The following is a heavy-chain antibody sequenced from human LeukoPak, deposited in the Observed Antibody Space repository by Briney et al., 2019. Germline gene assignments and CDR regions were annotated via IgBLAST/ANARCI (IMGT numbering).Heavy chain of an antibody. J-gene: IGHJ4*02. D-gene: IGHD3-22*01. CDR3: ARLGYESSGYDY. V-gene: IGHV4-59*08. Sequence: PSETLSLTCTVSGGSISNYYWSWIRQPPGKGLEWIGYIYYSGITNYNPSLKSRVTISVDTSKNQFSLELGSVTAADTAVYYCARLGYESSGYDYWGQGTLVTVSS. CDR1: GGSISNYY. CDR2: IYYSGIT.